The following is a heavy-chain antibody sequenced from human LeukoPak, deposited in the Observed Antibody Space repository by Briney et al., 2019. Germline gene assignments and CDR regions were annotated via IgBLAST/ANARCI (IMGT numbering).Heavy chain of an antibody. V-gene: IGHV3-7*01. D-gene: IGHD6-13*01. CDR2: IRQDGNEK. CDR3: ARDGTAPGLYFDL. CDR1: GFTFTSYW. Sequence: GGSLRLSCAVSGFTFTSYWMNWVRRAPGKGLEWVASIRQDGNEKPYVDSVKGRFTISRDNTKNSLYLQMSSLRAEDTAVYYCARDGTAPGLYFDLWGQGTLVTVSS. J-gene: IGHJ4*01.